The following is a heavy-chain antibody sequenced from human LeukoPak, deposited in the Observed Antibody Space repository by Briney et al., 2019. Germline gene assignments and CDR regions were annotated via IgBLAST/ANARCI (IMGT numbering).Heavy chain of an antibody. Sequence: NPSETLSLTCTVSGGSISSSSYYWGWIRQPPGKGLEWIGSIYYSGSTYYNPSLKSRVTISVDTSKNQFSLKLSTVTAADTAVYYCARERYSSSRYYMDVWGKGTTVTVSS. J-gene: IGHJ6*03. D-gene: IGHD6-13*01. CDR2: IYYSGST. CDR1: GGSISSSSYY. CDR3: ARERYSSSRYYMDV. V-gene: IGHV4-39*07.